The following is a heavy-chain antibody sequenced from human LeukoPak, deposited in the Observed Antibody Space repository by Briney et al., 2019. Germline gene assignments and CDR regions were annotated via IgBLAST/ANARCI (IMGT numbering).Heavy chain of an antibody. CDR3: ARINSSRWYDF. Sequence: GASVKVSCKASGYTFTGYYMHWVRQAPGQGLEWMGWINPNIGDTNYAQKFQGRVTMTRDTSISPAYMELSRLRFDDTAVYYCARINSSRWYDFWGQGTLVTVSS. D-gene: IGHD6-13*01. CDR1: GYTFTGYY. CDR2: INPNIGDT. J-gene: IGHJ4*02. V-gene: IGHV1-2*02.